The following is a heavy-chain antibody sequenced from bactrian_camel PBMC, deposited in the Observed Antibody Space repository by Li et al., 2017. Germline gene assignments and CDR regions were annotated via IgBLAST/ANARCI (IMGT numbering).Heavy chain of an antibody. J-gene: IGHJ4*01. Sequence: HVQLVESGGDLVQPGGSVRLSCAASGFTFSSYWMYWVRQAPGKGLEWVSSIYSEDSSTYYSDSVKGRFTISRDNAKNTVYLKIDSLKPDDTAMYYCAARTDSDCGIWYLANTGYFRYWGQGTQVTVS. D-gene: IGHD2*01. V-gene: IGHV3S6*01. CDR2: IYSEDSST. CDR3: AARTDSDCGIWYLANTGYFRY. CDR1: GFTFSSYW.